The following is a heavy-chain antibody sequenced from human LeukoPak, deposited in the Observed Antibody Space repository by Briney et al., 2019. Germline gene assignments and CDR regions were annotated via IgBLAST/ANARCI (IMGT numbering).Heavy chain of an antibody. Sequence: SETLSLTCIVSGGSINSGGYYWSWIRQHPGKGLEWIGYIYYSGSTPYNPSLMSRVTISLDTSRNQFSLNLSSVTAADTAVYYCARARQSGSSNPFDYWGQGTLVTVSS. D-gene: IGHD1-26*01. CDR3: ARARQSGSSNPFDY. CDR1: GGSINSGGYY. J-gene: IGHJ4*02. CDR2: IYYSGST. V-gene: IGHV4-31*03.